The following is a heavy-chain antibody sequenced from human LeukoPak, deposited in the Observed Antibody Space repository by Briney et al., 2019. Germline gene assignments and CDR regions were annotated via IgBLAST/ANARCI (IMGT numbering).Heavy chain of an antibody. CDR2: IYYSGST. Sequence: SETLSLTCTVSGGSISSYYWSWIRQPPGKGLEWIGYIYYSGSTNHNPSLKSRVTISVDTSKNQFSLKLSSVTAADTAVYYCARVGLGAVGFDYWGQGTLVTVSS. V-gene: IGHV4-59*01. CDR3: ARVGLGAVGFDY. CDR1: GGSISSYY. D-gene: IGHD6-19*01. J-gene: IGHJ4*02.